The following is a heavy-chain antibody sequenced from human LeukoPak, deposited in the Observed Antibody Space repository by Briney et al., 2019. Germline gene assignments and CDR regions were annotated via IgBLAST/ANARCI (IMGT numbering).Heavy chain of an antibody. V-gene: IGHV3-48*02. CDR3: ARQMSY. Sequence: GGSLRLSCAASGFTFSSYSINWVRQAPGKGLEWISYISSTGSAKYYADSVKGRFTISRDNAKDSVYLQMDSLRDEDTAVYYCARQMSYWGQGTLVTVSS. CDR1: GFTFSSYS. J-gene: IGHJ4*02. CDR2: ISSTGSAK.